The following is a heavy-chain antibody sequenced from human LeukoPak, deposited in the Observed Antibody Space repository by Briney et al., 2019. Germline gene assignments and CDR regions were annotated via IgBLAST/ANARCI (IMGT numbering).Heavy chain of an antibody. J-gene: IGHJ5*01. V-gene: IGHV3-30-3*01. CDR3: GRDWDGVRGVKIDS. CDR2: ISYDGSNK. D-gene: IGHD3-10*01. Sequence: GGSLTLSCAASGFTFSNYAMHWVRQAPAKGLEWVAVISYDGSNKYYADSVKGRFSISRDNSKNTLFLQMNSLRTEDTAVYYCGRDWDGVRGVKIDSWGQETLVIVSS. CDR1: GFTFSNYA.